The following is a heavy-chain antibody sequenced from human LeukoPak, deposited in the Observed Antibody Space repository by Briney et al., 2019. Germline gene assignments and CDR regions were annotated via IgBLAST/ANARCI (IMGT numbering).Heavy chain of an antibody. J-gene: IGHJ4*02. Sequence: PGGSLRLSCAASGFTFSSYVMSWVRQAPGKGLEWVSGISASGGGTYFADSVKGRFTISRDNSKNTLYLQMNSPRADDTAVYYCAKDSHASAYTYGKPFDYWGQGTLVTVSS. V-gene: IGHV3-23*01. CDR3: AKDSHASAYTYGKPFDY. D-gene: IGHD5-18*01. CDR1: GFTFSSYV. CDR2: ISASGGGT.